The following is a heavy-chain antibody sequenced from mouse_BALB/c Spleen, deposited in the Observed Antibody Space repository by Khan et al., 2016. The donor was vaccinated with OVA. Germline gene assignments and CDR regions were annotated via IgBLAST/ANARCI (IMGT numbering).Heavy chain of an antibody. CDR2: IWGDGST. D-gene: IGHD2-10*01. V-gene: IGHV2-6-7*01. CDR1: GFSLTGYG. CDR3: ARAYYGNYREAMDY. J-gene: IGHJ4*01. Sequence: QVQLKESGPGLVASSQSLSITCTVSGFSLTGYGVNWVRQPPGKGLEWLGMIWGDGSTDYNSALKSRLNLTKDNSKSQVFLKMNSLQTDDTARYYCARAYYGNYREAMDYWGQGTSVTVSS.